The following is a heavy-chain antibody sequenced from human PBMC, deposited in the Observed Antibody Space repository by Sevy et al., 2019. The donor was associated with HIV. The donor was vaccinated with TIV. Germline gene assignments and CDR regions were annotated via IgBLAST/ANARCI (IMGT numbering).Heavy chain of an antibody. J-gene: IGHJ4*02. CDR2: VTSDGTT. CDR3: AGGDTTMITDLDY. Sequence: GGYLRLSCAASGLTLTTTGMSWVRQAPGKGLEWVAGVTSDGTTYYADSVRDRFTVSRDNSKNTLYLQLNSLRADDTAVFYCAGGDTTMITDLDYWGQGTLVTVSS. V-gene: IGHV3-23*01. CDR1: GLTLTTTG. D-gene: IGHD3-16*01.